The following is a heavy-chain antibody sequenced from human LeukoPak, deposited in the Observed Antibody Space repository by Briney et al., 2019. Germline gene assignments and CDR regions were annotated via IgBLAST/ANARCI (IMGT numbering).Heavy chain of an antibody. D-gene: IGHD3-9*01. CDR2: TRYDESDK. CDR3: AKPDVAVDWGAY. CDR1: RFTFSSQD. J-gene: IGHJ4*02. Sequence: GGSLRLSCTTSRFTFSSQDMHWVRQAPGKGLEWVAFTRYDESDKYYADSVKGRFTISRDNSKNTLYLQLTSLSPEDTAMYYCAKPDVAVDWGAYWGQGTLVTVSS. V-gene: IGHV3-30*02.